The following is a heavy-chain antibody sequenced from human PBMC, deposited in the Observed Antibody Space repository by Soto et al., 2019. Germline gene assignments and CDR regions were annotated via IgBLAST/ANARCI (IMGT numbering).Heavy chain of an antibody. CDR2: IYNTGST. V-gene: IGHV4-61*03. CDR3: AREYSNSPEAFDF. D-gene: IGHD6-6*01. Sequence: PSETLSLTCTVSGVSGNSDNDYWSWIRQPPGEGLEWIGHIYNTGSTTYNPSLKSRVTISLDTSRNHFSLSLNSVTAADTAVFYCAREYSNSPEAFDFWGRGTLVPVSS. J-gene: IGHJ4*02. CDR1: GVSGNSDNDY.